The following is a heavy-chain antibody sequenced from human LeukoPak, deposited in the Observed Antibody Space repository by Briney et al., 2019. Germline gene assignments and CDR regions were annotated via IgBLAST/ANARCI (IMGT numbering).Heavy chain of an antibody. CDR1: GFTFSNSW. CDR2: ISGSGGST. Sequence: GGSLRLSCAASGFTFSNSWMGWVRQAPGKGLEWVSTISGSGGSTYYADSVKGRFTISRDNSKNTLYLQMNSLRAEDTAVYYCAKAHLKAAAIAVAGRPFDYWGQGTLVTVSS. D-gene: IGHD6-19*01. V-gene: IGHV3-23*01. J-gene: IGHJ4*02. CDR3: AKAHLKAAAIAVAGRPFDY.